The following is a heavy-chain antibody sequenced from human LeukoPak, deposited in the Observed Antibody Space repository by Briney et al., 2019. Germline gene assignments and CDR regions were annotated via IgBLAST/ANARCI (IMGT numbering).Heavy chain of an antibody. CDR1: GFTFSTYW. V-gene: IGHV3-74*01. CDR3: ARASTTVPNLLDH. J-gene: IGHJ4*02. D-gene: IGHD4-17*01. CDR2: IKGDGSST. Sequence: PGGSLRLSCAASGFTFSTYWMHWVRQAPGKGLVWVARIKGDGSSTIYADSVKGRFTISRDNSKNTLYLQTSSLRAEDMAVYYCARASTTVPNLLDHWGRGTLVTVSS.